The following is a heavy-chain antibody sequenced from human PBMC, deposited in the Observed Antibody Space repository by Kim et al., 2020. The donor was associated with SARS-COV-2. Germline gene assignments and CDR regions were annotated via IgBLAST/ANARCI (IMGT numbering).Heavy chain of an antibody. D-gene: IGHD6-13*01. V-gene: IGHV3-21*01. J-gene: IGHJ4*02. CDR3: ARDLDQVPAAGLGY. Sequence: ADSVQGRFTISRDNAKNSLYLQMNSLRAEDTAVYYCARDLDQVPAAGLGYWGQGTLVTVSS.